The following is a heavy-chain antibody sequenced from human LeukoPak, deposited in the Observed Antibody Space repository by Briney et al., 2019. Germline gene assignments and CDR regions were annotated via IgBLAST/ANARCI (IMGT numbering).Heavy chain of an antibody. Sequence: SQTLSLTCTVSGGSISSGDYYWSWIRQPPGKGLEWIGYIYYSGSTYYNPSLKSRVTISVDTSKNQFSLKLSSVTAADTAVYYCVGLPHNWYFDLWGRGTLVTVSS. D-gene: IGHD3-16*01. CDR3: VGLPHNWYFDL. CDR2: IYYSGST. V-gene: IGHV4-30-4*01. CDR1: GGSISSGDYY. J-gene: IGHJ2*01.